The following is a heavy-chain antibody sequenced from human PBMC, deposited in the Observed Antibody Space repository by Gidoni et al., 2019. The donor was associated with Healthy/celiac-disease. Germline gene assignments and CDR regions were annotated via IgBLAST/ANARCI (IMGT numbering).Heavy chain of an antibody. CDR1: GYTFPNFD. V-gene: IGHV1-8*01. CDR2: MNPNSGST. D-gene: IGHD4-17*01. CDR3: ARWHDYGGNLMVYGMDV. Sequence: QVQLVQSGAEVKKPGAAVKVSCKSYGYTFPNFDSNWVRQATGQGLEWMGWMNPNSGSTGYAHRFQGRVTMTRNTSMSTAYMELSSLRSEDTAVYYCARWHDYGGNLMVYGMDVWGQGTTVTVSS. J-gene: IGHJ6*02.